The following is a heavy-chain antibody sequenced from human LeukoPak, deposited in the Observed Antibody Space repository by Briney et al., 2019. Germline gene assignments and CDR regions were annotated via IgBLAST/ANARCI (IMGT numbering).Heavy chain of an antibody. V-gene: IGHV4-34*01. CDR3: ARSNYYDSSGGDAFDI. D-gene: IGHD3-22*01. CDR2: INHSGST. Sequence: SETLSLTCAVYGGSFSGYYWSWIRQPPGKGLEWIGEINHSGSTNYNPSLKSRVTISVDRSKNQFSLKLSSVTAADTAVYYCARSNYYDSSGGDAFDIWGQGTMVTVSS. J-gene: IGHJ3*02. CDR1: GGSFSGYY.